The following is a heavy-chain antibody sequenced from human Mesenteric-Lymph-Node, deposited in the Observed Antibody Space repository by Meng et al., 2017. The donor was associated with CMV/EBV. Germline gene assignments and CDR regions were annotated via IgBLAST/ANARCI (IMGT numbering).Heavy chain of an antibody. V-gene: IGHV4-4*02. Sequence: SGASISRSDWWSWVRQPPGKGLEWIGEIYHSGLTNYDPSLESRVTMSVDKSKNQFSLKLSSVSAADTAVYYCARLAQMNRELHGFDYWGQGTLVTVSS. CDR3: ARLAQMNRELHGFDY. D-gene: IGHD1-26*01. CDR1: GASISRSDW. CDR2: IYHSGLT. J-gene: IGHJ4*02.